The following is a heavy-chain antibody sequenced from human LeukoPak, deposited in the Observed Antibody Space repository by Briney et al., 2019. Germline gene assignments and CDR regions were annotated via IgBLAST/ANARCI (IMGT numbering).Heavy chain of an antibody. D-gene: IGHD4-17*01. CDR1: GGSISSSSYY. V-gene: IGHV4-39*07. Sequence: SETLSLTCTVSGGSISSSSYYWGWIRQPPGKGLEWIGSIYYSGSTYYNPSLKSRVTISVDTSKNQFSLKLSSVTAADTAVYYCARDSRARTVTTNYYYYYYMDVWGKGTTVTVSS. CDR3: ARDSRARTVTTNYYYYYYMDV. J-gene: IGHJ6*03. CDR2: IYYSGST.